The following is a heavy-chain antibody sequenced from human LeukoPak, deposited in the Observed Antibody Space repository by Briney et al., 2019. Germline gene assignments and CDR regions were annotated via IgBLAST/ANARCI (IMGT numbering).Heavy chain of an antibody. D-gene: IGHD3-10*01. CDR3: ARGSGLGHHFEY. CDR1: GYTLTDYY. J-gene: IGHJ4*02. Sequence: ASVKVSCKASGYTLTDYYMPWVRQAPGQGLEWMGRINPSSGDANYAHKFQGRVTMTRDTSIGTAYMELSRLRSDDSAIYYCARGSGLGHHFEYWGQGTLVTVSS. CDR2: INPSSGDA. V-gene: IGHV1-2*06.